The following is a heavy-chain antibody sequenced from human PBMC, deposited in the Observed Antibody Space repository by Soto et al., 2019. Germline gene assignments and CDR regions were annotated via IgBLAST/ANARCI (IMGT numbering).Heavy chain of an antibody. Sequence: EVQLLESGGGLVQPGGSLRLSCAASGFTFSSYAMSWVRQAPGKGLEWVSAISGSGGSTYYADSVKGRFTISRDNSKNTLYLQMNSLRAEDTAIYYCARVRMPTYYFDYWGQGTLVTVSS. CDR1: GFTFSSYA. CDR3: ARVRMPTYYFDY. CDR2: ISGSGGST. J-gene: IGHJ4*02. D-gene: IGHD2-15*01. V-gene: IGHV3-23*01.